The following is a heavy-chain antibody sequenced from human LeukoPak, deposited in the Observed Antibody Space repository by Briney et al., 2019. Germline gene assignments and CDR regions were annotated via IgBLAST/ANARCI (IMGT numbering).Heavy chain of an antibody. V-gene: IGHV1-2*02. D-gene: IGHD3-10*01. CDR2: INPDSGGT. Sequence: GASVKVSCKASGYTFTGYYIHWVRQAPGQGLGWMGWINPDSGGTNYAQKFQGRVTMTRDTFIGTAYMELSRLRSDDTAVYYCARAGAMVRGVNYYYYYMDVWGKGTTVTISS. J-gene: IGHJ6*03. CDR3: ARAGAMVRGVNYYYYYMDV. CDR1: GYTFTGYY.